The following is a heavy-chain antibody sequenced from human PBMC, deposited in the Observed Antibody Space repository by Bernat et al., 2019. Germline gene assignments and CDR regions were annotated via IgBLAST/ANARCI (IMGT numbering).Heavy chain of an antibody. D-gene: IGHD3-16*01. CDR1: RFTVSNNY. V-gene: IGHV3-66*01. CDR3: ARWREGGYASAFDI. Sequence: EVQLVESGGGLVQPGGSLRLPCAASRFTVSNNYMSWVRQAPGEGLGWVSIFYTGGSSYYTDSVKDRFTISRDNAKNTLYLQMNSLRAEDTAVYYCARWREGGYASAFDIWGEGTMVTVSS. CDR2: FYTGGSS. J-gene: IGHJ3*02.